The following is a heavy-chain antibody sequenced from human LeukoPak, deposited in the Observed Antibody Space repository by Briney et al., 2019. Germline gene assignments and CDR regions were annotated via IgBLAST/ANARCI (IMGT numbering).Heavy chain of an antibody. CDR2: IKQDGSEK. D-gene: IGHD3-22*01. CDR3: ARDLLDESSGSGYDAFDV. CDR1: GFTFSTYW. J-gene: IGHJ3*01. V-gene: IGHV3-7*01. Sequence: GGSLRLSCAASGFTFSTYWMSWVRQAPGKGLEWVANIKQDGSEKYYVDSVKGRFTISRDNAKDTLYLQMNSLRPDDTAVYYCARDLLDESSGSGYDAFDVWGPGAMVTASS.